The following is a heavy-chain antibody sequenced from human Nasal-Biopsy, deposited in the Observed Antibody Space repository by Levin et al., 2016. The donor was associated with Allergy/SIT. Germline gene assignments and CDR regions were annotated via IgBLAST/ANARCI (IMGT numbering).Heavy chain of an antibody. CDR2: IKQDGSRH. CDR3: ARLSGYSGYGHFEY. V-gene: IGHV3-7*03. Sequence: GGSLRLSCAASGFIFSNYWMTWVRQAPGKGLEWVANIKQDGSRHYYLDSVKGRFTISRDNAKNSLYLQMNSLRADDSAVYFCARLSGYSGYGHFEYWGRGTLLTVSS. CDR1: GFIFSNYW. J-gene: IGHJ4*02. D-gene: IGHD5-12*01.